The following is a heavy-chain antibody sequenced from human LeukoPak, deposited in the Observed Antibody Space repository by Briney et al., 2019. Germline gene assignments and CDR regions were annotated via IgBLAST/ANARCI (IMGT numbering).Heavy chain of an antibody. V-gene: IGHV3-11*01. CDR3: ARRESSSSQDYYYYYYYMDV. D-gene: IGHD6-6*01. CDR2: ISGSGSTI. CDR1: GFTFSDYY. Sequence: GGSLRLSCAASGFTFSDYYMSWIRQAPGKGLEWVSYISGSGSTIYYADSVKGRFTISRDNAKNSLYLQMNSLRAEDTAVYYCARRESSSSQDYYYYYYYMDVWGKGTTVTVSS. J-gene: IGHJ6*03.